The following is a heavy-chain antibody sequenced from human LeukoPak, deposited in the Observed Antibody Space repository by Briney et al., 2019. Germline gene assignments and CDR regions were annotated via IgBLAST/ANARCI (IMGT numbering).Heavy chain of an antibody. Sequence: ASVKVSCKASGYTFTSYGISWVRQAPGQGLEWMGWISAYNGNTNYAQKLQGRVTMTTDTSTSTAYMELSSLRSEDTAVYYCARNAPLSTTVMDYYYYMDVWGKGTTVTVSS. CDR2: ISAYNGNT. V-gene: IGHV1-18*01. D-gene: IGHD4-11*01. J-gene: IGHJ6*03. CDR3: ARNAPLSTTVMDYYYYMDV. CDR1: GYTFTSYG.